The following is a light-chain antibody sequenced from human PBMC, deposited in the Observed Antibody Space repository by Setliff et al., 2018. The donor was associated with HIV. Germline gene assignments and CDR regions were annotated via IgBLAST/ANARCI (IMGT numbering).Light chain of an antibody. CDR3: QVWDYSSHQMI. J-gene: IGLJ2*01. Sequence: SYELTQPPSVSVAPGKTARITCGGNNIGSKNVHWYQQKPGQAPVMVVYDDNVRPSGIPERFSGSNSGDTATLTISRVEAGDEADYYCQVWDYSSHQMIFGGGTKVTVL. CDR1: NIGSKN. CDR2: DDN. V-gene: IGLV3-21*03.